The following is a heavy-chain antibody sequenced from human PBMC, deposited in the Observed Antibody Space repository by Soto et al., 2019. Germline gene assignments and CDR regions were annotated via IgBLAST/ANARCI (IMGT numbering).Heavy chain of an antibody. J-gene: IGHJ3*02. CDR1: GDSVSSNSAA. V-gene: IGHV6-1*01. CDR2: TYYRSKWYN. D-gene: IGHD6-19*01. Sequence: QSQTLSLTCAISGDSVSSNSAAWNWIRQSPSRGLEWLGRTYYRSKWYNDYAVSVKSRITINPDTSKNQFSLQLNSVTPEDTAVYYCARAGIAVAGTEYSGEDAFDIWGQGTMVTVSS. CDR3: ARAGIAVAGTEYSGEDAFDI.